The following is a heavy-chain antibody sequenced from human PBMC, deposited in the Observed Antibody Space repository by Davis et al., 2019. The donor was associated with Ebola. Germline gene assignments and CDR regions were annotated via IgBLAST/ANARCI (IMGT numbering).Heavy chain of an antibody. Sequence: GESLKISCAASGFTFSSYGMHWVRQAPGKGLEWVAVIWYDGSNKYYADSVKGRFTISRDNSKNTLYLQMNSLRAEDTAVYYCARERISGWHSPPHYYYGMDVWGQGTTVTVSS. J-gene: IGHJ6*02. D-gene: IGHD6-19*01. V-gene: IGHV3-33*01. CDR2: IWYDGSNK. CDR3: ARERISGWHSPPHYYYGMDV. CDR1: GFTFSSYG.